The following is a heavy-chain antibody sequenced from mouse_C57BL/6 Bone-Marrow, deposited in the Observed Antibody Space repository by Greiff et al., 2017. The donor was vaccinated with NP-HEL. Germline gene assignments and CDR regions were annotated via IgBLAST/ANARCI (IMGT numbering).Heavy chain of an antibody. D-gene: IGHD1-1*01. CDR3: ARQGYYGSRYFDV. J-gene: IGHJ1*03. Sequence: EVQVVESGGDLVKPGGSLKLSCAASGFTFSSYGMSWVRQTPDKRLEWVATISSGGSYTYYPDSVKGRFTISRDNAKNTLYLQMSCLKSEDTAMYYCARQGYYGSRYFDVWGTGTTVTVSS. CDR1: GFTFSSYG. CDR2: ISSGGSYT. V-gene: IGHV5-6*01.